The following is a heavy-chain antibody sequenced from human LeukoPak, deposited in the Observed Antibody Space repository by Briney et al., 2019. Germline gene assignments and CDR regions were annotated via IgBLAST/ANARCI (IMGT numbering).Heavy chain of an antibody. CDR2: ISAYNGNT. CDR1: GYTFTSYG. J-gene: IGHJ6*03. D-gene: IGHD5-24*01. Sequence: ASVKVSCKASGYTFTSYGISWVRQAPGQGLEWMGWISAYNGNTNYAQTLQGRVTMTTDTSTSTAYMELGSLRSSDTAVYYCARGGDGYNWGYYYYYMDVWGKGTTVTVSS. V-gene: IGHV1-18*01. CDR3: ARGGDGYNWGYYYYYMDV.